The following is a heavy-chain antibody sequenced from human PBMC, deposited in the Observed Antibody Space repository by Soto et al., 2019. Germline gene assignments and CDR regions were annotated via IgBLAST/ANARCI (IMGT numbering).Heavy chain of an antibody. D-gene: IGHD2-15*01. V-gene: IGHV3-30*18. Sequence: LRLSCAASGFTFSSYGMHWVRQAPGKGLEWVAVISYDGSNKYYADSVKGRFTISRDNSKNTLYLQMNSLRAEDTAVYYCAKDRAVVVVAANPNYYYYYGMDVWGQGTTVTVSS. CDR3: AKDRAVVVVAANPNYYYYYGMDV. CDR1: GFTFSSYG. J-gene: IGHJ6*02. CDR2: ISYDGSNK.